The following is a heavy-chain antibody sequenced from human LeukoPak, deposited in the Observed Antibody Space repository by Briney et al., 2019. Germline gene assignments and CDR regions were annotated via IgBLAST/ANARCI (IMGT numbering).Heavy chain of an antibody. J-gene: IGHJ6*02. V-gene: IGHV4-59*01. CDR2: IYYSGST. Sequence: SETLSLTFTVSGGSISSYYWSWIRQPPGKGLEWIGYIYYSGSTNYNPSLKSRVTTSVDTSKNQFSLKLSSVTAADTAVYYCARAFRYYYGMDVWGQGTTVTVSS. CDR1: GGSISSYY. CDR3: ARAFRYYYGMDV.